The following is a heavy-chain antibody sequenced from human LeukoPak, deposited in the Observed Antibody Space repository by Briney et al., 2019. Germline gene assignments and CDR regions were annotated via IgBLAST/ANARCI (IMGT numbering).Heavy chain of an antibody. CDR3: ARGGVRLPSIDP. D-gene: IGHD3-10*01. CDR1: GFTFSSYG. J-gene: IGHJ5*02. Sequence: GGSLRLSCAASGFTFSSYGMHWVRQAPGKGLEWVAVISYDGSNKYYADSVKGRFTISRDNSKNTLYLQMNSLRAEDTAVYYCARGGVRLPSIDPWGQGTLVTVSS. V-gene: IGHV3-30*03. CDR2: ISYDGSNK.